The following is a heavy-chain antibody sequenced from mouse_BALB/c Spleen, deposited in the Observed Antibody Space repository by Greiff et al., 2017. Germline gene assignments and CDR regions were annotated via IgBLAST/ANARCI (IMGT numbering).Heavy chain of an antibody. Sequence: QVQLKQPGAELVKPGAPVKLSCKASGYTFTSYWMNWVQQRPGRGLEWIGRIDPSDSETYYNQKFKDKATLTVDKSSSTAYIQLRSLTSEDSAVYYCASATVPHWYFDVWGAGTTVTVSS. J-gene: IGHJ1*01. CDR3: ASATVPHWYFDV. CDR1: GYTFTSYW. CDR2: IDPSDSET. V-gene: IGHV1-69*02. D-gene: IGHD1-1*01.